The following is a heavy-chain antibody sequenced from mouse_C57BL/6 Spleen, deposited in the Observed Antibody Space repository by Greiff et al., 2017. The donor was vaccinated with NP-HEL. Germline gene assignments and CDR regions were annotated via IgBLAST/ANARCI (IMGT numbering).Heavy chain of an antibody. CDR3: ARAYYSSYYFDY. Sequence: VKLQQSGPELVKPGASVKISCKASGYAFSSSWMNWVKQRPGKGLEWIGRIYPGDGDTNYNGKFKGKATLTADKSSSTAYMQLSSLTSEDSAVYFCARAYYSSYYFDYWGQGTTLTVSS. V-gene: IGHV1-82*01. CDR1: GYAFSSSW. J-gene: IGHJ2*01. CDR2: IYPGDGDT. D-gene: IGHD2-12*01.